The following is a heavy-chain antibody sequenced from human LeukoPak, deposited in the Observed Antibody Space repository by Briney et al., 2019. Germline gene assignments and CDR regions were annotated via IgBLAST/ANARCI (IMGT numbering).Heavy chain of an antibody. J-gene: IGHJ6*02. CDR2: ISDSRSST. CDR1: GFTFSNYA. V-gene: IGHV3-23*01. Sequence: AGGSLRLSCIASGFTFSNYAMSWVSQAQGKGLEWVSTISDSRSSTYYADSEKGRFTTSRDNPKNTLYLQIDSPRAEDTAIYYCAKVPYSDYGSGRPPFLDVWGQGTTVAVSS. D-gene: IGHD3-10*01. CDR3: AKVPYSDYGSGRPPFLDV.